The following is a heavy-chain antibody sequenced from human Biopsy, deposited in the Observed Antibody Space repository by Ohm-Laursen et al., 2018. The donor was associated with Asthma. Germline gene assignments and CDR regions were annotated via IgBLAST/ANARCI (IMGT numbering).Heavy chain of an antibody. J-gene: IGHJ4*02. D-gene: IGHD6-19*01. CDR1: GFTVSRDH. CDR3: ARGDSSGWSHYYFDY. Sequence: SLRLSCAASGFTVSRDHMFWVRQAPGEGLEWVSVIYSGGTSHTADSVRGRFTISRDFSKSTLHLQMHSLRVEDTAVYYCARGDSSGWSHYYFDYWGQGTLVTVSS. V-gene: IGHV3-53*01. CDR2: IYSGGTS.